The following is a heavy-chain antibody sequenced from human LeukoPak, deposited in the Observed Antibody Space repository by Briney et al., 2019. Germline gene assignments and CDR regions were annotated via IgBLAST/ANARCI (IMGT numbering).Heavy chain of an antibody. J-gene: IGHJ4*02. V-gene: IGHV3-30*03. D-gene: IGHD6-19*01. CDR2: ISFDGSSI. CDR1: GFTFSSYG. CDR3: ARAVAGPNYYFDY. Sequence: GGSLRLSCAASGFTFSSYGMHRVRQAPGKGLEWVAVISFDGSSIYYVDSVKGRFTISRDNSKNTLYLQMNSLRVEDTAVYYCARAVAGPNYYFDYWGQGTLVTVSS.